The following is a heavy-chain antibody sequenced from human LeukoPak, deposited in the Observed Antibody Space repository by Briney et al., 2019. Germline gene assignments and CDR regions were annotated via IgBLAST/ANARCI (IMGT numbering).Heavy chain of an antibody. V-gene: IGHV3-74*01. D-gene: IGHD1-26*01. J-gene: IGHJ6*03. CDR2: INSDGSST. CDR1: GFTFSSYW. CDR3: TTDQVGATVNYYYYYMDV. Sequence: GGSLRLSCAASGFTFSSYWMHWVRQAPGKGLVWVSRINSDGSSTSYADSVKGRFTISRDNAKNTLYLQMNSLRAEDTAVYYCTTDQVGATVNYYYYYMDVWGKGTTVTISS.